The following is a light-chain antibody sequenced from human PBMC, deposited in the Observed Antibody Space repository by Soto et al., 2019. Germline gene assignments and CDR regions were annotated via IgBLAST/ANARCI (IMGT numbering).Light chain of an antibody. J-gene: IGKJ1*01. V-gene: IGKV3-15*01. CDR1: QSVDIN. CDR2: GAS. Sequence: EVVLTQSSATLSVSPGDRVTLSCRASQSVDINLAWYQQRPGQAPRLLVYGASTKATDMPGRFSGRGSGTEFTLTINNLQSEDFAAYYCQQYRNWPRTLGQGTKVDIK. CDR3: QQYRNWPRT.